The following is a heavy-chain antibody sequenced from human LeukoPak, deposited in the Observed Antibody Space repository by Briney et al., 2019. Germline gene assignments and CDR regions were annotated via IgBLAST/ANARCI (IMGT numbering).Heavy chain of an antibody. J-gene: IGHJ4*02. V-gene: IGHV3-21*01. Sequence: GGSLRLSCAASRCTFSSYTVNWVRQAPGKGLEWVSSVSSGGSTYYADSVKGRFTISRDNAKNSLYLQMNSLRAEDTAVYYCARDRSFTMIRGVIDYWGQGTLVTVSS. CDR1: RCTFSSYT. CDR3: ARDRSFTMIRGVIDY. D-gene: IGHD3-10*01. CDR2: VSSGGST.